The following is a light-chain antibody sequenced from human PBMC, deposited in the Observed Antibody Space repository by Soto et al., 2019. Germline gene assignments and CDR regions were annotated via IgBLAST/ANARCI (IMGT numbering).Light chain of an antibody. Sequence: EIVMTQSPATLSVSPGERATLSCRASQSVSSNLAWYQQKPGQAPRLLIYGASTRATGIPARFSGSGSGTEFTLTISSLQSEDFAVDYCQQYNNWPFTFGPGTKVDI. V-gene: IGKV3-15*01. CDR1: QSVSSN. CDR2: GAS. J-gene: IGKJ3*01. CDR3: QQYNNWPFT.